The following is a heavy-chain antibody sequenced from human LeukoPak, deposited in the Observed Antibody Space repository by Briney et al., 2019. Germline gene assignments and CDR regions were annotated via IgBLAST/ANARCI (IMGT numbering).Heavy chain of an antibody. D-gene: IGHD2-2*01. CDR2: IYHSGST. Sequence: PGGSLRLSCAASGFTVSSNYMSWVRQPPGKGLEWIGEIYHSGSTNYNPSLKSRVTISVDKSKNQFSLKLSSVTAADTAVYYCARVTVVPAATSDYYYYGMDVWGQGTTVTVSS. V-gene: IGHV4-4*02. CDR3: ARVTVVPAATSDYYYYGMDV. J-gene: IGHJ6*02. CDR1: GFTVSSNY.